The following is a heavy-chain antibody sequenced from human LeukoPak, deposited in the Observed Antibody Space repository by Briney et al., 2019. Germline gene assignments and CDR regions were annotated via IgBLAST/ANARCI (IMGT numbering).Heavy chain of an antibody. V-gene: IGHV3-43*02. D-gene: IGHD2/OR15-2a*01. CDR3: ATWAFYHNLDV. CDR2: IKADESGT. J-gene: IGHJ6*02. Sequence: GGALRLSCAVSGYTIGPYAVSWVRRGTGRGVEWVYLIKADESGTLYADSVRGRFTTSRDNSKNSLYLKMKSLTSEDTALYYCATWAFYHNLDVWGQETTVIVSS. CDR1: GYTIGPYA.